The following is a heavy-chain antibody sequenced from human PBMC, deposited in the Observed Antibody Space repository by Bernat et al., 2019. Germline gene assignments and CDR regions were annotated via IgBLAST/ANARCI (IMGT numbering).Heavy chain of an antibody. CDR3: AEAHHCNGGSCDDWYFDL. J-gene: IGHJ2*01. CDR2: IPHDGSNK. CDR1: GFTFSSYG. D-gene: IGHD2-15*01. Sequence: QVQLVESGGGVVQPGRSLRLSCAASGFTFSSYGMHWVRQAPGKGLEWVAVIPHDGSNKYYGDSVKGRFSISRDNSKNTLNLQMNSLRAEDTAVDYGAEAHHCNGGSCDDWYFDLWGRGTLVTVSS. V-gene: IGHV3-30*03.